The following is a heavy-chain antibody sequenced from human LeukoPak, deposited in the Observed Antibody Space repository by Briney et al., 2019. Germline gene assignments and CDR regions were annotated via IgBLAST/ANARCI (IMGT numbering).Heavy chain of an antibody. J-gene: IGHJ6*04. Sequence: PSETLSLTCTVSGGSISVYYWSWIRQPPGKGLEWIGYILYSGSTNYNPSLKSRVTISVDTSNNQFSLKLSSVTAADTAVYYCARDPASLNGALDVWGKGTTVTVSS. CDR1: GGSISVYY. V-gene: IGHV4-59*01. D-gene: IGHD7-27*01. CDR3: ARDPASLNGALDV. CDR2: ILYSGST.